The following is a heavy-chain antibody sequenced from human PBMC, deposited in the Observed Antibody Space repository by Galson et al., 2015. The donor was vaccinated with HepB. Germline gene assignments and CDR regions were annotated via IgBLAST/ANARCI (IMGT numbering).Heavy chain of an antibody. V-gene: IGHV3-30-3*01. CDR2: ISYDGSNK. CDR3: ARDQGSSSSNWFDP. Sequence: SLRLSCAASGFTFSSYAMRWVRQAPGKGLEWVAVISYDGSNKYYADSVKGRFTISRDNSKNTLYLQMNSLRAEDTAVYYCARDQGSSSSNWFDPWGQGTLVTVSS. J-gene: IGHJ5*02. D-gene: IGHD6-13*01. CDR1: GFTFSSYA.